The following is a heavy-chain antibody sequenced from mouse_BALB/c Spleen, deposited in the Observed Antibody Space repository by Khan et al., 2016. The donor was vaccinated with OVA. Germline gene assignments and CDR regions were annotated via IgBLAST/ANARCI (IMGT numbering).Heavy chain of an antibody. J-gene: IGHJ1*01. CDR2: INTYTGEP. V-gene: IGHV9-1*02. CDR1: GYTFTNYG. CDR3: ARISSLRYSDG. Sequence: QIQLVQSGPELKKPGETVKISCKASGYTFTNYGMNWVKQAPGKGLKWMGWINTYTGEPTYADDFKGRFVFSLETSASTAYLQISNLKNEDMTTXFCARISSLRYSDGLGAGTTVTVSS.